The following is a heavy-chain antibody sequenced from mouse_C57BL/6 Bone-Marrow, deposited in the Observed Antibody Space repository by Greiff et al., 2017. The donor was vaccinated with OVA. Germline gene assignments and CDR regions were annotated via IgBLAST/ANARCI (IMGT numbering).Heavy chain of an antibody. CDR1: GYTFTSYW. V-gene: IGHV1-72*01. CDR3: ARQGPWVPFAY. CDR2: IDPNSGGT. J-gene: IGHJ3*01. Sequence: QVQLQQPGAELVKPGASVKLSCKASGYTFTSYWMHWVKQRPGRGLEWIGRIDPNSGGTKYNEKFKSKATLTVDKPSSTAYMQISSLTSEDSAVYYCARQGPWVPFAYWGQGTLVTVSA. D-gene: IGHD3-3*01.